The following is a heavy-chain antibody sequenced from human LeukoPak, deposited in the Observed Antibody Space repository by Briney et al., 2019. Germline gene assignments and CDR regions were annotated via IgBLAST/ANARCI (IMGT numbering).Heavy chain of an antibody. CDR2: ISAYNDNT. CDR1: GYTFTSYG. V-gene: IGHV1-18*01. CDR3: ARERTPEYYFDY. J-gene: IGHJ4*02. Sequence: ASVKVSCKASGYTFTSYGISWVRQAPGQGLEWMGWISAYNDNTNYAQKLQGRVTMTTDTSTSTAYMELRSLRSDDTAVYYCARERTPEYYFDYWGQGTLVTVSS. D-gene: IGHD1/OR15-1a*01.